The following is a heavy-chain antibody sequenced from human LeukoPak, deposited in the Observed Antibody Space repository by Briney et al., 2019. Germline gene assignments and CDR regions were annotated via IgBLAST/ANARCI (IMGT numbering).Heavy chain of an antibody. D-gene: IGHD1-14*01. Sequence: GGSLRLSCAASGFTFSSNAMRWVRQAPGKGLEWVSAISGSGGVSTYYADSVKARYTISRDHSKNTLYLQMNSMRADDSAVYYCAKDPGVVPFLYMDVWGKRTTVTVSS. CDR3: AKDPGVVPFLYMDV. CDR2: ISGSGGVST. J-gene: IGHJ6*03. V-gene: IGHV3-23*01. CDR1: GFTFSSNA.